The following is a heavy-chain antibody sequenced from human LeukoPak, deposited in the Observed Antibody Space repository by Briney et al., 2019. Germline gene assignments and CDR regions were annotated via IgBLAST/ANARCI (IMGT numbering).Heavy chain of an antibody. CDR1: GFTFSSFP. D-gene: IGHD6-25*01. CDR2: ITGRGGNT. V-gene: IGHV3-23*01. J-gene: IGHJ4*02. Sequence: GGSLRLSCAASGFTFSSFPMSWVRQAPGKGLQWVSGITGRGGNTYYADSVEGRFTISRDNSKNTLSLQMDSLRAEDTAIYYCARDRAAFDFWGQGTLVTVSS. CDR3: ARDRAAFDF.